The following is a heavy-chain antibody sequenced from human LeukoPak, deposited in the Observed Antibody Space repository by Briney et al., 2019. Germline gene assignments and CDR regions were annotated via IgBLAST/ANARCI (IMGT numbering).Heavy chain of an antibody. V-gene: IGHV5-51*01. D-gene: IGHD6-13*01. Sequence: GESLKISCKGSGYTFTTYWIVWVRQMPGKGLEWMGVIYPGDSDTRYGPSFQGQVTISADKSINTAYLQWSSLKASDTAMYYCARLRVADLDYWGQGTLVTVTS. CDR2: IYPGDSDT. CDR3: ARLRVADLDY. J-gene: IGHJ4*02. CDR1: GYTFTTYW.